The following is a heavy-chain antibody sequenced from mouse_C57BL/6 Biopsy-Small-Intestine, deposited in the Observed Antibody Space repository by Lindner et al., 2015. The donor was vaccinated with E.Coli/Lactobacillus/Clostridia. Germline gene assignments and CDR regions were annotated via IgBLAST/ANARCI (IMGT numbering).Heavy chain of an antibody. D-gene: IGHD1-3*01. CDR1: GYPFTIYA. CDR3: ARVPNSGSNPYFDF. Sequence: SVKVSCKASGYPFTIYAMHWVRQAPGQRLEWMGWINAGNGNTKYSQEFQGRVTITRDTSASTGYMELTNLKFEDTAVYYCARVPNSGSNPYFDFWGQGTLVTVSS. V-gene: IGHV1-84*02. J-gene: IGHJ2*01. CDR2: INAGNGNT.